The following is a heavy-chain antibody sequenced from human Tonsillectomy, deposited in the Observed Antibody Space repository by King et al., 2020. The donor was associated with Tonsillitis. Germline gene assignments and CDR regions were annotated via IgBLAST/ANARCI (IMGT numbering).Heavy chain of an antibody. CDR3: TKSSADGYDAFDI. Sequence: QLQESGSGLLKPSQTLSLTCAVSGVSISSGGYSWSWIRQPPGKGLEWIGYIYEGGKTDYNPSLKSRVTISVDRSKTQVSLRLSSVTAADTAVYYCTKSSADGYDAFDIWGQGTMVTVSS. J-gene: IGHJ3*02. D-gene: IGHD3-22*01. CDR2: IYEGGKT. CDR1: GVSISSGGYS. V-gene: IGHV4-30-2*01.